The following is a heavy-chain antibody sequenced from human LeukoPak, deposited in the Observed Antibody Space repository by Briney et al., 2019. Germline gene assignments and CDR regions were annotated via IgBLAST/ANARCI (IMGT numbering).Heavy chain of an antibody. J-gene: IGHJ3*02. Sequence: KASETLSLTCAVSGGSISSGGYSWSWIRQPPGKGLEWIEYIYYSGSTYYNPSLKSRVTISVDTSKNQFSLKLSSVTAADTAVYYCARDLDYYDSSGYYGAFDIWGQGTMVTVSS. CDR1: GGSISSGGYS. V-gene: IGHV4-30-4*07. D-gene: IGHD3-22*01. CDR2: IYYSGST. CDR3: ARDLDYYDSSGYYGAFDI.